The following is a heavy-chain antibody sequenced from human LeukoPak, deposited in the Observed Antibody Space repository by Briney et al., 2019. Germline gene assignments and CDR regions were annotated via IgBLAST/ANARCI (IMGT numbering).Heavy chain of an antibody. CDR1: GYTFTSYA. D-gene: IGHD6-19*01. V-gene: IGHV7-4-1*02. J-gene: IGHJ3*02. CDR3: ARVNRLDAFDI. Sequence: ASVKVSCKASGYTFTSYAMNWVRQAPGQGLEWMGWINTNTGNPTCAQGFTGRFVFSLDTSVSTAYLQISSLKAEDTAVHYCARVNRLDAFDIWGQGTMVTVSS. CDR2: INTNTGNP.